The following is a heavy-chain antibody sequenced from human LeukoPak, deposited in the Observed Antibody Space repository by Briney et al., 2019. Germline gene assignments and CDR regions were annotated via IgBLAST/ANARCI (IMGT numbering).Heavy chain of an antibody. J-gene: IGHJ4*02. CDR2: IYYSGNT. CDR3: ARHSYGTFDY. Sequence: SETLSLTCTVSGDSINTKSYYWGWMRQPPGKGLEWIGSIYYSGNTYYNLSLKSRVTLSIDTSKNQFSLRLSSVTAADTAVYYCARHSYGTFDYWGQGTLVTVSS. D-gene: IGHD5-18*01. V-gene: IGHV4-39*01. CDR1: GDSINTKSYY.